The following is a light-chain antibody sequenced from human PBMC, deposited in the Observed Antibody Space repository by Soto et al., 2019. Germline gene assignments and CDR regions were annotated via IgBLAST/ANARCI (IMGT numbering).Light chain of an antibody. CDR3: QQYGSSPRT. CDR1: QSVSSSY. J-gene: IGKJ1*01. V-gene: IGKV3-20*01. CDR2: GAS. Sequence: EVVLTQSPGTLSLSPGDRATLSCRASQSVSSSYLAWYQQKPGQAPRLHIYGASTRATGIPDRFTGSGSGTDFTLTISRLEPEDFAVYYCQQYGSSPRTFGQGTKVDIK.